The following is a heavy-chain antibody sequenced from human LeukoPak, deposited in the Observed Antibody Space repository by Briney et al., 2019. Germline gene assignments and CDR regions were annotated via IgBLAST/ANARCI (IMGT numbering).Heavy chain of an antibody. CDR3: AKMRGNGDYGYYYYMDV. J-gene: IGHJ6*03. CDR2: ISGSGGST. D-gene: IGHD4-17*01. CDR1: GFTFGNYA. V-gene: IGHV3-23*01. Sequence: GGSLRLSCSASGFTFGNYAMSSVRQAPGKGLEWVSAISGSGGSTYYADSVEGRFTISRDNSKNTLYLQMNSLRAEDTAVYYCAKMRGNGDYGYYYYMDVWGKGTTVTVSS.